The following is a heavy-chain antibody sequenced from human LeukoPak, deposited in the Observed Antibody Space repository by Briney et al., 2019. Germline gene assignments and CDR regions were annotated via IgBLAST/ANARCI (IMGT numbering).Heavy chain of an antibody. V-gene: IGHV4-59*01. Sequence: SETLSLTCTVSGGSISGYYWTWIRQPPGKGLEWIGYLYYSGSTNYNPSLKSRVTISVDTSKNQFSLKLSSVTAADTAVYYCARGVVIAPQTFDYWGQGTLVTVSS. CDR3: ARGVVIAPQTFDY. CDR2: LYYSGST. D-gene: IGHD2-21*01. CDR1: GGSISGYY. J-gene: IGHJ4*02.